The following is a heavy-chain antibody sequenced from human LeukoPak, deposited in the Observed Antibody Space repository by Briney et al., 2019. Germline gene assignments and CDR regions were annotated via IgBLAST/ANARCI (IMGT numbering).Heavy chain of an antibody. D-gene: IGHD2-2*02. CDR3: STSKEGYCSSSSCYTDY. J-gene: IGHJ4*02. V-gene: IGHV3-15*01. CDR1: GFTFSSAR. Sequence: PGGSLRLSCAASGFTFSSARMSWVRQAPGKGLEWVGHIKSKSDGGTTDYAAPVKGRSTISRDDSKNTLYLQMNSLKTEDTAVYYCSTSKEGYCSSSSCYTDYWGQGTLVTVSS. CDR2: IKSKSDGGTT.